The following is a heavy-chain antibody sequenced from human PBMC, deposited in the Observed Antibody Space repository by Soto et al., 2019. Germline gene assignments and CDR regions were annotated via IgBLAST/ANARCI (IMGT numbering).Heavy chain of an antibody. D-gene: IGHD3-16*01. CDR1: GDSVSSSSAA. CDR3: AGVVWFRGMDV. V-gene: IGHV6-1*01. Sequence: LSLTCDISGDSVSSSSAAWNWIRQSPSRGLEWLGRTYYRSKWIHEYTVSMESRITINPDTSKNQFSLHIYSVTPEDTAVYYCAGVVWFRGMDVWGQGTPVTVSS. CDR2: TYYRSKWIH. J-gene: IGHJ6*02.